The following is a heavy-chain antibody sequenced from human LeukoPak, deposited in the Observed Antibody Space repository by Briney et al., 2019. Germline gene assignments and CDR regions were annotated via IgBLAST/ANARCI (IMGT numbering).Heavy chain of an antibody. V-gene: IGHV1-69*02. CDR2: IIPILGIA. Sequence: ASVKVFCKASGGTFSSYTISWVRQAPGQGLEWMGRIIPILGIANYAQKFQGRVTITADKSTSTAYMELSSLRSEDTAVYYCASRRDGYNNGFDYWGQGTLVTVSS. CDR1: GGTFSSYT. J-gene: IGHJ4*02. D-gene: IGHD5-24*01. CDR3: ASRRDGYNNGFDY.